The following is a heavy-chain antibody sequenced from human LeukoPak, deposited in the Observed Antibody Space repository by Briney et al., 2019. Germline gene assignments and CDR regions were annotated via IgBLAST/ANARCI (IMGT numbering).Heavy chain of an antibody. CDR3: TKEGLGSGTSSAWFDV. V-gene: IGHV3-30*18. CDR2: VSYEGSTV. Sequence: PGGSLRLSCTPSGFTFSSYGMHWVRQAPGKGLEWVAVVSYEGSTVYYADSVKGRFTISRDNSKNTLYLQMNSLRVEDTAVYYCTKEGLGSGTSSAWFDVWGQGTLVTVSS. CDR1: GFTFSSYG. D-gene: IGHD3-10*01. J-gene: IGHJ5*02.